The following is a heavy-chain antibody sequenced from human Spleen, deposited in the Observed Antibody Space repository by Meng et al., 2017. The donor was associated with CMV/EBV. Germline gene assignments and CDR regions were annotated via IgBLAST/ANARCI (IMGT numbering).Heavy chain of an antibody. V-gene: IGHV4-4*07. CDR2: IYTSGST. J-gene: IGHJ4*02. CDR3: ARVGGSGSYYNVDY. CDR1: GGSISSYY. D-gene: IGHD3-10*01. Sequence: QVQLQESGPGLVKPSETLSPPCTVSGGSISSYYWSWIRQPAGKGLEWIGRIYTSGSTNYNPSLKSRVTMSVDTSKNQFSLKLSSVTAADTAVYYCARVGGSGSYYNVDYWGQGTLVTISS.